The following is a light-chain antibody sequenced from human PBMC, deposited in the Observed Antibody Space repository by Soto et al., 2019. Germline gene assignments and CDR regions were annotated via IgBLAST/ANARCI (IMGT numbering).Light chain of an antibody. J-gene: IGLJ2*01. CDR1: SSNIGSNY. CDR2: RNN. Sequence: QSVLTQPPSASGTPGQRVSISYSGSSSNIGSNYVYWYRQFPGTAPKLLIQRNNQRPSGVPARFSGSKSGTSASLAISGLRSEDEADYYCGGWDDSLSGPVFGGGTKLTVL. CDR3: GGWDDSLSGPV. V-gene: IGLV1-47*01.